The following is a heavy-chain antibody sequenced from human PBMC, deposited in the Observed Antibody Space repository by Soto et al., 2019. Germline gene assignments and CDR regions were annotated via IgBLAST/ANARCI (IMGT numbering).Heavy chain of an antibody. Sequence: SETLSLTCAVSSGSISSSNWWSWVRQPPGKGLEWIGEIYYSGSTNYNPSIKSRVTISVDKSKNQFSLKLSSVAAADTAVYYCAREESSGYADYWGEGALVTVAS. V-gene: IGHV4-4*02. CDR3: AREESSGYADY. J-gene: IGHJ4*02. CDR1: SGSISSSNW. D-gene: IGHD5-12*01. CDR2: IYYSGST.